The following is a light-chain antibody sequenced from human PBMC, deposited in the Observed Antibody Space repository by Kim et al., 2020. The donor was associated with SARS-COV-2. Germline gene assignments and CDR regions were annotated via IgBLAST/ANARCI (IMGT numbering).Light chain of an antibody. CDR3: QYYGSPIT. J-gene: IGKJ5*01. CDR2: AAS. CDR1: QSIWNAY. Sequence: LSPGDRATISCRASQSIWNAYLAWYQQKPGQAPQLLNYAASNRATGIPDRFSGSGSGTDFTLTISRLGPEDFAVYFCQYYGSPITFGRGTRLEIK. V-gene: IGKV3-20*01.